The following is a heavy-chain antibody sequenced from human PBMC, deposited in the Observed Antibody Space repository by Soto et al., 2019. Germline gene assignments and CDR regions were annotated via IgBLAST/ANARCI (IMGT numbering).Heavy chain of an antibody. Sequence: QVQLQESGPGLVKPSGTLSLTCAVSGGSISSSNWWSWVRQPPGKGLEWNGEIYHSGSTNYNPSLKSRVTISVDKSKNQFSLKLSSVTAADTAVYYCARVGKDGSSWPYYYYGMDVWGQGTTVTVSS. CDR3: ARVGKDGSSWPYYYYGMDV. CDR2: IYHSGST. J-gene: IGHJ6*02. V-gene: IGHV4-4*02. CDR1: GGSISSSNW. D-gene: IGHD6-13*01.